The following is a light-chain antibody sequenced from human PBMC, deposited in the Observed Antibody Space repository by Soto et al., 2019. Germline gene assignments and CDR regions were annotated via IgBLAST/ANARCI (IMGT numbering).Light chain of an antibody. CDR3: QQYGSSPQT. V-gene: IGKV3-20*01. J-gene: IGKJ1*01. Sequence: EIVLTQSPGTLSLSPGERATLSCRASQSVSSSYLAWYQQKPGQSPRLLIYGASNRATGIPDRFSGSGSGTDFTLTISRLEPEDFAVDYCQQYGSSPQTVGQGTEVELK. CDR2: GAS. CDR1: QSVSSSY.